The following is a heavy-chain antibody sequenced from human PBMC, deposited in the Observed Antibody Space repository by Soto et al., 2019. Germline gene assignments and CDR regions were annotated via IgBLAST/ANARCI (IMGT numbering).Heavy chain of an antibody. D-gene: IGHD4-17*01. CDR3: ARGAGYGYGIDY. V-gene: IGHV4-30-4*01. CDR2: RYYSGTT. CDR1: GVSIISADYF. Sequence: SETLSLTCTVSGVSIISADYFWSWIRQTPGKGPESIAYRYYSGTTFYNPSLLSRITMSVDASKNQFSLKLSSVTAADTAVYYCARGAGYGYGIDYWGQGTLVTSPQ. J-gene: IGHJ4*02.